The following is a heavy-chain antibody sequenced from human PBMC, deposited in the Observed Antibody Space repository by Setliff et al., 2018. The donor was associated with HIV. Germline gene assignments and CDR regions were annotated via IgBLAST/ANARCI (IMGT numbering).Heavy chain of an antibody. J-gene: IGHJ6*02. V-gene: IGHV3-48*01. Sequence: GGSLRLSCAASGFTFSSYSMNWVRQAPGKGLEWVSYISSSSSSIYYADSVKGRFTISRDNSKNTLYLQMNSLRAEDTAVYYCAKTLPTLYPPHDYYFAMDVWGQG. CDR2: ISSSSSSI. CDR3: AKTLPTLYPPHDYYFAMDV. CDR1: GFTFSSYS. D-gene: IGHD2-15*01.